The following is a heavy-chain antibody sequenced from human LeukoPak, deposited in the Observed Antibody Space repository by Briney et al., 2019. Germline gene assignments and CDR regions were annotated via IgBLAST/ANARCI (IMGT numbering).Heavy chain of an antibody. CDR2: IYHSGST. D-gene: IGHD3-22*01. V-gene: IGHV4-38-2*02. Sequence: SETLSLTCTVSGYSISSGYYWGWIRQPPGKGLEWIGSIYHSGSTYYNPSLKSRVAISVDTSKNQFSLKLSSVTAADTAVYYCARQGGAYYYDSSGYCDYWGQGTLVTVSS. CDR1: GYSISSGYY. CDR3: ARQGGAYYYDSSGYCDY. J-gene: IGHJ4*02.